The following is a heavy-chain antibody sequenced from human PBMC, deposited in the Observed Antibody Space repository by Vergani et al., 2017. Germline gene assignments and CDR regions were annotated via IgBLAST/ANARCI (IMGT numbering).Heavy chain of an antibody. Sequence: EVQLVESGGGLVKPGGSLRLSCAASGFTFSSYSMNWVRQAPGKGLEWVSSISSSSSYIYCADSVKGRFTISRDNAKNSLYLQMNSLRAEDTAVYYCASGGSSWYFIYWGQGTLVTVSS. CDR1: GFTFSSYS. CDR2: ISSSSSYI. D-gene: IGHD6-13*01. J-gene: IGHJ4*02. CDR3: ASGGSSWYFIY. V-gene: IGHV3-21*01.